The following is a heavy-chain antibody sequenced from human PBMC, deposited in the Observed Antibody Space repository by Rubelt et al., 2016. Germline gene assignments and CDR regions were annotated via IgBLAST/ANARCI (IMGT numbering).Heavy chain of an antibody. CDR2: ISAYNGNT. V-gene: IGHV1-18*01. Sequence: QVQLVQSGAEVKKPGASVKVSCKASGYTFTSYGISWVRQAPGQGLEWMGWISAYNGNTNYAQKRQGRGTRSTDKSQGKAYMELRSLRSDDTAVYYCASDADYYDSSGYYPYWGQGTLVTVSS. CDR1: GYTFTSYG. D-gene: IGHD3-22*01. J-gene: IGHJ4*02. CDR3: ASDADYYDSSGYYPY.